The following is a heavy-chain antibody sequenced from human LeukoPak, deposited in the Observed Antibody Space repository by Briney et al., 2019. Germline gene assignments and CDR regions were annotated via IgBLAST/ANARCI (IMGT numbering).Heavy chain of an antibody. CDR3: AKSRSTYHFDY. Sequence: GESLKISCQGSGYSFTSYWIGWVREMPGKGLEWMGIICPGDSDTRYSPSFQGQVTISADKSISTAYLQWSSLKASDTAMYFCAKSRSTYHFDYWGQGTLVTVSS. V-gene: IGHV5-51*01. CDR2: ICPGDSDT. CDR1: GYSFTSYW. D-gene: IGHD2-2*01. J-gene: IGHJ4*02.